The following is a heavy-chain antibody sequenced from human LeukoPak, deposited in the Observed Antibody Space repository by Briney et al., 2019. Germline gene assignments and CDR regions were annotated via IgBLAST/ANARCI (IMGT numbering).Heavy chain of an antibody. D-gene: IGHD3-22*01. J-gene: IGHJ5*02. V-gene: IGHV4-30-4*01. CDR3: ARPYYYDSRIDP. CDR2: MYYSGST. Sequence: SETLSLTCTVSGGSLTSGAYDWSCIRQPPGNCLEWIEYMYYSGSTYYNPSLKSRVAMSADTSKNQLSLKLSSVTAADTAVYYCARPYYYDSRIDPWGQGILVTVSS. CDR1: GGSLTSGAYD.